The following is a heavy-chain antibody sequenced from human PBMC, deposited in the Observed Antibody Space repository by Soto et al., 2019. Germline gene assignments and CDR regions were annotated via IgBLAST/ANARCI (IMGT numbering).Heavy chain of an antibody. CDR1: GYSFTTYG. Sequence: QVQLVQSGGEVKKPGASVKVSCKTSGYSFTTYGISWVRQATGQGLEWMGWISAYNGNTNYAQKLQGRVTMTTDTSTSTAYMELRSLRSGDTAVYYCARKGPAPYYYYGMDVWGQGSTVTVSS. V-gene: IGHV1-18*01. CDR3: ARKGPAPYYYYGMDV. J-gene: IGHJ6*02. CDR2: ISAYNGNT.